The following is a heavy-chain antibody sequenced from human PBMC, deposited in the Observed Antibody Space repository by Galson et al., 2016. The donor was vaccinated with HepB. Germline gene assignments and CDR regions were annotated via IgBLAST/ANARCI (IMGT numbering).Heavy chain of an antibody. D-gene: IGHD5-12*01. V-gene: IGHV3-48*02. J-gene: IGHJ4*02. CDR3: AREGAYIGNDFGGGFDF. CDR2: ISGSGYII. Sequence: SLRLSCAASGFTFNSHKMQWIRQAPGKGLEWLSDISGSGYIIQYADSVKGRFTTSRDNAKNSFFLQMNSLRDEDTALYYCAREGAYIGNDFGGGFDFWGQGTLVTVSS. CDR1: GFTFNSHK.